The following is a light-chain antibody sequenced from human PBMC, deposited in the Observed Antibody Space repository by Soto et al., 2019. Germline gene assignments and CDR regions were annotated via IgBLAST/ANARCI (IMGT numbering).Light chain of an antibody. J-gene: IGKJ5*01. CDR2: NAL. V-gene: IGKV3-15*01. CDR1: KSVARS. Sequence: IVMPQAPAPVCACPSEADTLALRVSKSVARSGAWYQQKPGQAPRLLIYNALTRATGILARFSGSGSGTEFTLTISSLQSEDFAVYCCQQYNKRPITFGEGTRLEIK. CDR3: QQYNKRPIT.